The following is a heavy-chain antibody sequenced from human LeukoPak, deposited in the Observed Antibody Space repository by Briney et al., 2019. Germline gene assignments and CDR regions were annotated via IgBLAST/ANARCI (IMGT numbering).Heavy chain of an antibody. CDR3: ARIGSSSKPLEY. CDR2: IYHSGST. V-gene: IGHV4-4*02. Sequence: SETLSLTCAVSGGFISSSNWWSWVRQPPGKGLEWIGEIYHSGSTNYNPSLKSRVTISVDKSKNQFSLKLSSVTAADPAVYYCARIGSSSKPLEYWGQGTLVTVSS. D-gene: IGHD6-13*01. CDR1: GGFISSSNW. J-gene: IGHJ4*02.